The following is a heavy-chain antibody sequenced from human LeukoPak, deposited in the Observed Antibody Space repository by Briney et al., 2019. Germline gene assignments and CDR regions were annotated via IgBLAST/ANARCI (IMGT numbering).Heavy chain of an antibody. CDR3: ARARTYSSLLEWFDY. D-gene: IGHD3-3*01. V-gene: IGHV4-61*02. Sequence: PSQTLSLTCTVSGGSISSGSYYWSWIRQPPGKGLEWIGRIYTSGSTNYNPTPKSRLTISVDTSKNQFSLKLSSVTAADTAVYYCARARTYSSLLEWFDYWGQGTLVTVSS. J-gene: IGHJ4*02. CDR2: IYTSGST. CDR1: GGSISSGSYY.